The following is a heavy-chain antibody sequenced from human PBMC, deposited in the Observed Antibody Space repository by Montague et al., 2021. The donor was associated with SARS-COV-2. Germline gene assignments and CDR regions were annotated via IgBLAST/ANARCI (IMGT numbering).Heavy chain of an antibody. CDR3: ARGRQPVVVPGAGPAGRAFDI. D-gene: IGHD2-2*01. CDR2: VNQSGTT. V-gene: IGHV4-34*01. J-gene: IGHJ3*02. CDR1: GGSFSNYY. Sequence: SETLSLTCAISGGSFSNYYWGWIRQPQGKRLERIGEVNQSGTTIYNPSVKSGVTISEDTSKNQFYLRLNSVTAADTAVYYCARGRQPVVVPGAGPAGRAFDIWGQGTMVTVSS.